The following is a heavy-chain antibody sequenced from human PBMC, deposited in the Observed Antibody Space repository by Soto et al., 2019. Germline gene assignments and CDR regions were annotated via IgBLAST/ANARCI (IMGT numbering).Heavy chain of an antibody. D-gene: IGHD6-19*01. CDR3: AREGGSSGWYPLGYYYGMDV. Sequence: QVQLQESGPGLVKPSETLSLTCTVSGGSISSYYWSWIRQPPGKGLEWIGYIYYSGSTNYNPSLKSRVTISVDTSKNQFSLKLSSVTAADTAVYYCAREGGSSGWYPLGYYYGMDVWGQGTTVTVSS. CDR2: IYYSGST. J-gene: IGHJ6*02. V-gene: IGHV4-59*01. CDR1: GGSISSYY.